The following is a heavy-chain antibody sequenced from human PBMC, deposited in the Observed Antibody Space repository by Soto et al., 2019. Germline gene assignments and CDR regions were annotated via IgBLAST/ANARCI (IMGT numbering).Heavy chain of an antibody. Sequence: QVQLVQSGAEVKKPGASVKVSCKTSGYTFTSYGISWVRQAPGQGLVWMGWISAYNANTNYAQKLQGRVTMTTDTSTSTAYMELRSLGSDDTAVNSCATDVGVCSDGSGYQDGFVFWGRATMVTVSS. CDR3: ATDVGVCSDGSGYQDGFVF. J-gene: IGHJ3*01. CDR2: ISAYNANT. CDR1: GYTFTSYG. V-gene: IGHV1-18*01. D-gene: IGHD2-15*01.